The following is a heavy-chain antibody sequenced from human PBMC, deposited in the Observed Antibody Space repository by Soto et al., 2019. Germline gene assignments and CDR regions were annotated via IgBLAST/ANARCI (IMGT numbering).Heavy chain of an antibody. V-gene: IGHV3-74*01. CDR2: INSDGSST. Sequence: EVQLVESGGGLVQPGGSLRLSCAASGFTFSSYWMHWVRQAPGKGLVWVSRINSDGSSTSYADSVKGRFTISRDNAKNTLYLQMNSLRAEDTAVYYCASFTYYYDSSGYSEFAPWGQGTLVTVSS. CDR1: GFTFSSYW. J-gene: IGHJ5*02. CDR3: ASFTYYYDSSGYSEFAP. D-gene: IGHD3-22*01.